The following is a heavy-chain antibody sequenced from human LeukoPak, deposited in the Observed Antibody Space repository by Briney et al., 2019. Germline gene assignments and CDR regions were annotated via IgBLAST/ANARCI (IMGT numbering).Heavy chain of an antibody. CDR3: ARGNYYGIDV. V-gene: IGHV1-2*02. CDR1: GYTFTGYY. CDR2: INPDSGGT. Sequence: GASVKVSCQASGYTFTGYYIHWVRQAPGQGLAWLGWINPDSGGTHLVQKFQGRGTMTSETSFSTADMELSRLRSDDTAVYDFARGNYYGIDVWGQGTTVTVSS. D-gene: IGHD6-13*01. J-gene: IGHJ6*02.